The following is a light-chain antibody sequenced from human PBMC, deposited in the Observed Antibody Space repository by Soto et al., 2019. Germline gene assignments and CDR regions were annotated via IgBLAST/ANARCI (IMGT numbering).Light chain of an antibody. CDR3: QQYNDWPRT. CDR2: GAS. J-gene: IGKJ1*01. CDR1: QSISDT. Sequence: EIVVTQSPATRSASPGGRATLSCRASQSISDTLAWYKQKPGQAPRLLIYGASTRATGFPARFSGSGSGTEFTLTISSLQSEDFAVYYCQQYNDWPRTFGQGTKVDIK. V-gene: IGKV3-15*01.